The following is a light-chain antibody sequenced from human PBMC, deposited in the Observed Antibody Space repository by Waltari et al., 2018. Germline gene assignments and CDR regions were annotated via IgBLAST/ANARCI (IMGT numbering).Light chain of an antibody. CDR1: VLAKLY. CDR3: QSADSSGFYVL. Sequence: SYELTQPPSVSVSPGQTATITCTGDVLAKLYSYWYQQKPGQAPVLVIYKDSERPSGIPERFSGSSAGTTVTLTISAVHAEDEAAYYCQSADSSGFYVLFGGGTKLTVL. V-gene: IGLV3-25*03. J-gene: IGLJ2*01. CDR2: KDS.